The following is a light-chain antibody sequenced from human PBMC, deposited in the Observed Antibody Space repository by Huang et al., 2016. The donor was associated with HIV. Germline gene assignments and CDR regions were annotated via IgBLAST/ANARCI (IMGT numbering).Light chain of an antibody. Sequence: DIQITQSPSSLSASVGDRITITCRASQNIANYLNWYQQRPGKSPNFLISGTPKLESGVASRFIAGVSGTVFILTITRLRLEDFGTYYCQQAFTSFWTFGQGTRVDIK. V-gene: IGKV1-39*01. CDR3: QQAFTSFWT. CDR1: QNIANY. CDR2: GTP. J-gene: IGKJ1*01.